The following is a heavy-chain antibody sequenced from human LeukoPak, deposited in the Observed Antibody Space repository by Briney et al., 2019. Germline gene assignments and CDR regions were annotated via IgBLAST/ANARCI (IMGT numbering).Heavy chain of an antibody. V-gene: IGHV1-2*02. D-gene: IGHD2-2*01. CDR3: ARVPLYCSSTSCLIDY. Sequence: GASVKVSCKASGYTFTGYYMHWVRQAPGQGLEWMGWINPNSGGTNYAQKFQGRVTMTRDTSISTAYMELSRLRSDDTAVYYCARVPLYCSSTSCLIDYWGQGTLVTVSS. CDR1: GYTFTGYY. CDR2: INPNSGGT. J-gene: IGHJ4*02.